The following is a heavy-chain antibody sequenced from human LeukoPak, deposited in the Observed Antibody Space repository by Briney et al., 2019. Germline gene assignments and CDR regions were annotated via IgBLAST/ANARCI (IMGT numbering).Heavy chain of an antibody. CDR3: ARLSDPWAGLEY. CDR2: IRKKTFGGTT. V-gene: IGHV3-49*04. D-gene: IGHD3-10*01. Sequence: GGSLRLSRTTSGFTFRDYPINWVRQAPGKGLEWLGFIRKKTFGGTTEYAASVAGRFTISRDDSKNIAYLQMDSLDTEDTAVYYCARLSDPWAGLEYWGQGTLVTVSS. J-gene: IGHJ4*02. CDR1: GFTFRDYP.